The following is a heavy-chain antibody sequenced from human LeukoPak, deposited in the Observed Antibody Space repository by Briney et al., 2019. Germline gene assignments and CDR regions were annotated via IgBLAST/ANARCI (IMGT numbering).Heavy chain of an antibody. D-gene: IGHD5-18*01. Sequence: SVKVSCKASGGTFSSYAISWVRQAPGQGLECMGRIIPILGIANYAQKFQGRVTITADKSTSTAYMELSSLRSEDTAVYYCARERGYSYGYSYYYGMDVWGHGATVTVSS. J-gene: IGHJ6*02. CDR3: ARERGYSYGYSYYYGMDV. V-gene: IGHV1-69*04. CDR1: GGTFSSYA. CDR2: IIPILGIA.